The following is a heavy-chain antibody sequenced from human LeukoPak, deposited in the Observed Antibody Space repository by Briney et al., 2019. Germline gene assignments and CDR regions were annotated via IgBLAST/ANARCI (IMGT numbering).Heavy chain of an antibody. CDR1: GGSFSGYY. J-gene: IGHJ4*02. CDR3: AREVITTTHVDY. V-gene: IGHV4-34*09. Sequence: TSETLSLTCAVYGGSFSGYYWSWIRQPPGKGLEWIGEINHSGSTNYNPSLKSRVTISVDTSKNQFSLKLSSVTAADTAVYYCAREVITTTHVDYWGQGTLVTVSS. CDR2: INHSGST. D-gene: IGHD3-22*01.